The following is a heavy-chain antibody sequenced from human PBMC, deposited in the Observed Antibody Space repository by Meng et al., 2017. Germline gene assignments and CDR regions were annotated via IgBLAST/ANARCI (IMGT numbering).Heavy chain of an antibody. CDR3: AREAITNYDILTGYPDY. CDR1: GYTFTGYY. CDR2: INPNSGGT. V-gene: IGHV1-2*06. J-gene: IGHJ4*02. Sequence: QVQLVQAGAEVKKPGASVKASCKASGYTFTGYYMHWVRQAPGQGLEWMGRINPNSGGTNYAQKFQGRVTMTRDTSISTAYMELSRLRSDDTAVYYCAREAITNYDILTGYPDYWGQGTLVTVSS. D-gene: IGHD3-9*01.